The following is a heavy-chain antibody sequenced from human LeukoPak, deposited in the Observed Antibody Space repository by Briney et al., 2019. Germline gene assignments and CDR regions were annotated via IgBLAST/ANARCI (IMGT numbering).Heavy chain of an antibody. D-gene: IGHD3-22*01. CDR2: ISSSSSYI. J-gene: IGHJ4*02. CDR1: GFTFSGYW. V-gene: IGHV3-21*01. CDR3: ARGIRAPMIVVGILDY. Sequence: PGGSLRLSCAASGFTFSGYWMHWVRQAPGKGLEWVSSISSSSSYIYYADSVKGRFTISRDNAKNSLYLQMNSLRAEDTAVYYCARGIRAPMIVVGILDYWGQGTLVTVSS.